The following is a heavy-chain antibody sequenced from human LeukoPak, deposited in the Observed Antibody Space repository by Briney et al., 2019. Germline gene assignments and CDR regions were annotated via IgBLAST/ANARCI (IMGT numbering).Heavy chain of an antibody. CDR2: IGGDGRS. V-gene: IGHV3-23*01. CDR1: GFPSTPNA. CDR3: AKDLPNWSGIDY. J-gene: IGHJ4*02. D-gene: IGHD3-3*01. Sequence: GGSLRLSCVASGFPSTPNAMNWVRQAPGKGLEWVSGIGGDGRSHYTGSVKGRFTISRDNSKNTLYLQMNSLRAEDTAIYYCAKDLPNWSGIDYWGLGTLVTVSS.